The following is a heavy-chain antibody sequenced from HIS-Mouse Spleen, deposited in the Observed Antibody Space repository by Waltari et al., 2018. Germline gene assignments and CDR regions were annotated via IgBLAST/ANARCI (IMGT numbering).Heavy chain of an antibody. D-gene: IGHD2-2*01. V-gene: IGHV4-4*07. CDR3: ARERYCSSTSCYAYYYYGMDV. CDR1: GGSISSYY. Sequence: QVQLQESGPGLVKPSETLSLTCTVSGGSISSYYWSWIRQPAGKGLAWIGRIYTSGSTHYNPPPKSRVTMSVDTSKNQFALKLSSVTAADTAVYYCARERYCSSTSCYAYYYYGMDVWGQGTTVTVSS. CDR2: IYTSGST. J-gene: IGHJ6*02.